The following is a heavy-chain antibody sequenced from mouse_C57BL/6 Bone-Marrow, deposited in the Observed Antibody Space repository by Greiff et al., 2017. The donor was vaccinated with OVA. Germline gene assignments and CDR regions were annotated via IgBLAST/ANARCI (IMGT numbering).Heavy chain of an antibody. CDR3: ARGCYYGSRFYYAMDY. Sequence: EVKLQESGPELVKPGASVKISCKASGYSFTDYNMNWVKQSNGKSLEWIGVINPNYGTTSYNQKFKGKATLTVDQSSSTAYMQLNSLTSEDSAVYYCARGCYYGSRFYYAMDYWGQGTSVTVSS. CDR1: GYSFTDYN. D-gene: IGHD1-1*01. J-gene: IGHJ4*01. V-gene: IGHV1-39*01. CDR2: INPNYGTT.